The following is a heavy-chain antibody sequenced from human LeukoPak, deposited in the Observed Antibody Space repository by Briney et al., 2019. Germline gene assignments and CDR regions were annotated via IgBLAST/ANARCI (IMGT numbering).Heavy chain of an antibody. J-gene: IGHJ4*02. CDR2: IRYDTAYR. Sequence: PGGSLRLSCIASGFTFRSYGMHWVRQAPGRGLKWVAFIRYDTAYRYYEDSVKGRFTISKDNSKNTLSLEMNSLRLEDTAVYYCAKDSGYGAFDSWGQGTLVTVSS. CDR3: AKDSGYGAFDS. CDR1: GFTFRSYG. V-gene: IGHV3-30*02. D-gene: IGHD3-9*01.